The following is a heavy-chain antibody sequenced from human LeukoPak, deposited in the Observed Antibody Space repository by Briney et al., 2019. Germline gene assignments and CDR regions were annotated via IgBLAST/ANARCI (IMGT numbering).Heavy chain of an antibody. CDR3: TSIGF. D-gene: IGHD2-15*01. J-gene: IGHJ4*02. CDR2: IKREIDGGTT. CDR1: GFTFSNEW. Sequence: GGSLRLSCAASGFTFSNEWMSWVRQAPGKGLEWVGRIKREIDGGTTEYAAHVKGRFTISRDDSKNMLYLQMDSLKTDDTAMYYCTSIGFWGQGALVTVSS. V-gene: IGHV3-15*01.